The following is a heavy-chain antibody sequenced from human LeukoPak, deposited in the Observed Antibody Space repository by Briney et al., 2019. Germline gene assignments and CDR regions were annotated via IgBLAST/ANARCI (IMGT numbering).Heavy chain of an antibody. J-gene: IGHJ6*02. V-gene: IGHV4-39*07. D-gene: IGHD5/OR15-5a*01. CDR2: IYYSGST. Sequence: PSETLSLTCTVSGGSISSSSYYWGWIRQPPGKGLEWIGSIYYSGSTYYNPSLKSRVTISFDTSNNQFSLKVTSVTAADTAVYYCARESRDGMDVWGQGTTVTVSS. CDR1: GGSISSSSYY. CDR3: ARESRDGMDV.